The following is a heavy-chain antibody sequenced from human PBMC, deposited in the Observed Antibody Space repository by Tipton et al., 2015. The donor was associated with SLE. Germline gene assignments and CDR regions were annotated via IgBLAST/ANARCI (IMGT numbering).Heavy chain of an antibody. CDR2: IYYSGST. V-gene: IGHV4-39*01. D-gene: IGHD2-8*01. Sequence: TFSSYAMSWIRQPPGKGLAWIGGIYYSGSTYYIPSLPSRVTMSLDTSKNHFSLKLSSVTAADTAVYYCARHDTNYGRNWFYPWGQGKLVTVSS. CDR3: ARHDTNYGRNWFYP. CDR1: TFSSYA. J-gene: IGHJ5*02.